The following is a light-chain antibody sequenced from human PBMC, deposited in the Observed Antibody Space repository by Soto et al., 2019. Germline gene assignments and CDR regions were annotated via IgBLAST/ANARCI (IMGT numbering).Light chain of an antibody. CDR3: QQYDNWPPT. V-gene: IGKV3-15*01. CDR1: QSIGSN. J-gene: IGKJ4*01. CDR2: GAS. Sequence: TLSVSPGERATLSCRASQSIGSNLAWYQEKLGQAPRLLFYGASNRATDIPARFTGSGSGTEFTLTISSLQSEDFAVYSCQQYDNWPPTFGGGTKVDIK.